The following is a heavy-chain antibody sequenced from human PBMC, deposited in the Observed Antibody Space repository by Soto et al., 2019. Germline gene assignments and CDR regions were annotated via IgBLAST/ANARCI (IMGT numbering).Heavy chain of an antibody. CDR2: IAYDGNNQ. D-gene: IGHD3-3*01. V-gene: IGHV3-30-3*01. J-gene: IGHJ4*02. Sequence: QVQLVESGGGVVQPGGSLRLSCVASGFTFSSYVMHWVRQAPGKGLEWVAHIAYDGNNQYYADSVKGRFTISRDNPKNTLYLQMSSLRVDDTAVYYCVRDGPHITIFGHWDYWGQGNLVTVSS. CDR3: VRDGPHITIFGHWDY. CDR1: GFTFSSYV.